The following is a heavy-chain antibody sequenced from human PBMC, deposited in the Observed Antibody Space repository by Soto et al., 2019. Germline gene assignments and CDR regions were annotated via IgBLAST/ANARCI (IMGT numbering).Heavy chain of an antibody. V-gene: IGHV4-31*03. CDR1: GGSISSGGSY. J-gene: IGHJ1*01. CDR3: ASFNDRSEPAAIVN. D-gene: IGHD2-2*02. CDR2: IYYSGST. Sequence: SETLSLTCTVSGGSISSGGSYWTWIRQHPGKGLEWIGYIYYSGSTFYNSSLKSRLTISVDKSKNQFFLKLNSVTAADTAVYYCASFNDRSEPAAIVNWGQGTLVTVSS.